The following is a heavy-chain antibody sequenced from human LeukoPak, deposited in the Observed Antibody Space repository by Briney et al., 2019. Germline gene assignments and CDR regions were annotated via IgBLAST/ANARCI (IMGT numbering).Heavy chain of an antibody. D-gene: IGHD5-18*01. CDR2: ISGSSTYI. V-gene: IGHV3-21*01. J-gene: IGHJ4*02. Sequence: GGSLRLSCAASGFPFSSYGMHWVRQAPGKGLEWVSSISGSSTYIYHAESVKGRFTISRDNAKNSLYLQMNSLRAEDTAVYYCARDWSYGFNYWGQGTLVTVSS. CDR1: GFPFSSYG. CDR3: ARDWSYGFNY.